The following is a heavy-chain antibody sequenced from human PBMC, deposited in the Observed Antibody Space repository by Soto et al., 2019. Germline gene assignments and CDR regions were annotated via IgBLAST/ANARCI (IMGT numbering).Heavy chain of an antibody. D-gene: IGHD5-12*01. CDR2: MNPNSGNT. CDR3: ARAGDSGYDYGEGGYYGMDV. CDR1: GCTFTSYA. Sequence: ASVLVSCKASGCTFTSYAISWVRQATGQGLEWMGWMNPNSGNTGYAQKFQGRVTMTRNTSISTAYMELSSLRAEDTAVYYCARAGDSGYDYGEGGYYGMDVWGKGTTVTVS. J-gene: IGHJ6*04. V-gene: IGHV1-8*01.